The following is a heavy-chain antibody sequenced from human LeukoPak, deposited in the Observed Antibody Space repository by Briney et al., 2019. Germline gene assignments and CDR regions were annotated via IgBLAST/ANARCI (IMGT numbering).Heavy chain of an antibody. Sequence: ASVKASCKASGYTFTGYYMHWVRQAPGQGFEWMGWINPNSGDTNYAQKFQGRVTMTRDTSISTAHMELSRLRSDDTAVYYCARANPLYCSSTTCLFDYWGRGTLVTVSS. J-gene: IGHJ4*02. V-gene: IGHV1-2*02. CDR3: ARANPLYCSSTTCLFDY. CDR2: INPNSGDT. D-gene: IGHD2-2*01. CDR1: GYTFTGYY.